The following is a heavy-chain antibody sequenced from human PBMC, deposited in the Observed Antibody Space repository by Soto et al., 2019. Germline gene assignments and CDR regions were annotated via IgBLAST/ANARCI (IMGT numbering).Heavy chain of an antibody. Sequence: EVQLLESGGSLVQPGGSLRLSCAASAFTFSSYAMAWVRQAPGKGLEWVSSIGGSGGDISYADSVRGRFTISRDNSKNTLDLQMDSLRAEDTAIYYCAKKYRGTYPFDYWGQGTLVTVSS. CDR1: AFTFSSYA. CDR3: AKKYRGTYPFDY. V-gene: IGHV3-23*01. CDR2: IGGSGGDI. J-gene: IGHJ4*02. D-gene: IGHD1-26*01.